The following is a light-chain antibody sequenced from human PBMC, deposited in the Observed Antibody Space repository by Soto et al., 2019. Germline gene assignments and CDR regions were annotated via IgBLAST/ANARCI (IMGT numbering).Light chain of an antibody. J-gene: IGKJ5*01. CDR3: QQLNSYPLT. CDR1: QSISSY. V-gene: IGKV1-39*01. Sequence: DIQMTQSPRSLSASVGDRVTITCRASQSISSYLNWYQQKPGKAPKLLIYAASSLQSGVPSRFSGSGSGTDFTLTISSLQPEDFATYFCQQLNSYPLTFGQGTRLEIK. CDR2: AAS.